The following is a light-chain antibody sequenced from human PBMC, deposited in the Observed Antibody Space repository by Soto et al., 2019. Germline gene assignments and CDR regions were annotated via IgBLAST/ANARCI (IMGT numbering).Light chain of an antibody. CDR2: GAS. CDR1: QSIKRSS. Sequence: EIVMTPSPITLSVSPGDRSTLSCSASQSIKRSSLAWYQQKPGQAPRLLIFGASTRVTGIPARFSGSGSGTEFSLTISSLHSEDCAVYYCQQYGSSGTFGQGTKVDIK. V-gene: IGKV3-15*01. J-gene: IGKJ1*01. CDR3: QQYGSSGT.